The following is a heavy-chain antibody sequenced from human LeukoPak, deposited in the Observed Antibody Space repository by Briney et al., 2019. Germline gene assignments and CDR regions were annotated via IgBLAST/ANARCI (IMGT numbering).Heavy chain of an antibody. Sequence: GGSQRLSCAASGFTVSSSYMSWARQAPGKGLEWVSIIYSGGITYYADSVKGRFTMSRDNSKNMLYLQMHSLRAEDTAVYYCASGPTAVTRSYWGRGTLVTVSS. D-gene: IGHD4-17*01. CDR2: IYSGGIT. J-gene: IGHJ4*02. CDR1: GFTVSSSY. V-gene: IGHV3-53*01. CDR3: ASGPTAVTRSY.